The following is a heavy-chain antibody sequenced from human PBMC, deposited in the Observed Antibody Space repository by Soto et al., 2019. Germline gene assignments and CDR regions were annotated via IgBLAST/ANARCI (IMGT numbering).Heavy chain of an antibody. Sequence: PGGSLRLSCAASGFTFTSYWMHWVRPAPGKGPACVSRINSDGSSTSYADSVKGRFTISRDNAKNTLYLQMNSLRAEDTAVYYCARGGREIAASYFDYWRQGTLVTVSS. J-gene: IGHJ4*02. CDR1: GFTFTSYW. CDR2: INSDGSST. D-gene: IGHD6-6*01. V-gene: IGHV3-74*01. CDR3: ARGGREIAASYFDY.